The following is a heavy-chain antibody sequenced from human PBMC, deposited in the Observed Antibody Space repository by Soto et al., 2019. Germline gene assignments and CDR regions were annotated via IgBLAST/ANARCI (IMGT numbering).Heavy chain of an antibody. CDR1: GYSFTIYW. D-gene: IGHD6-6*01. J-gene: IGHJ6*02. CDR2: LDPSDSYT. CDR3: ARYSSSSRYGGMDV. V-gene: IGHV5-10-1*01. Sequence: GESLKISCQGSGYSFTIYWISWVRQMPGKGLEWMGRLDPSDSYTNYSPSFQGHVTISADKSISTAYLQWSRLKASDTAMYYCARYSSSSRYGGMDVWGQGTTVTVSS.